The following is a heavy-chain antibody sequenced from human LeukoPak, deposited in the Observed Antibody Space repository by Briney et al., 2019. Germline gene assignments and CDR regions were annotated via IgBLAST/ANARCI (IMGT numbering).Heavy chain of an antibody. CDR3: ARGARDYYGSGSYYLDY. Sequence: SETLSLTCTVSGDSISNSSYYWGWIRQPPGKGLEWIGNIYYSGSTNYNLSLKSRVTISVDTSKNQFSLKLSSVTAADTAVYYCARGARDYYGSGSYYLDYWGQGTLVTVSS. J-gene: IGHJ4*02. CDR2: IYYSGST. D-gene: IGHD3-10*01. V-gene: IGHV4-39*07. CDR1: GDSISNSSYY.